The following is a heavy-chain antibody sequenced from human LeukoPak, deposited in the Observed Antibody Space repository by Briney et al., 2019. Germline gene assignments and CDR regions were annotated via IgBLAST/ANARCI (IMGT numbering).Heavy chain of an antibody. CDR1: EFTFSTYA. D-gene: IGHD3-22*01. V-gene: IGHV3-30*18. J-gene: IGHJ4*02. CDR3: AKYSHDSSGSYDY. CDR2: ISRDGLDT. Sequence: GGSLRLSCAASEFTFSTYAMHWVRQAPGKGPEWVAVISRDGLDTYYADSVKGRFTISRDNSENTLYLQMNSLRAEDTAVYYCAKYSHDSSGSYDYWGQGTLVTVSS.